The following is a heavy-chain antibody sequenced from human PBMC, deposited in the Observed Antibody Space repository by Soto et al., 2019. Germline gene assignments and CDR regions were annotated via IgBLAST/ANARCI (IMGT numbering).Heavy chain of an antibody. J-gene: IGHJ4*02. Sequence: QVQLQESGPGLVKPSETLSLTCTVSGGSVSSGSYYWSWIRQPPGKGLEWIGYIYYSGSTNYNPSLKSRVTISVYTSKNQFALKLSSVTAADTAVYYCAREPDYGDYVGYFDYWGQGTLVTVSS. CDR3: AREPDYGDYVGYFDY. D-gene: IGHD4-17*01. CDR2: IYYSGST. V-gene: IGHV4-61*01. CDR1: GGSVSSGSYY.